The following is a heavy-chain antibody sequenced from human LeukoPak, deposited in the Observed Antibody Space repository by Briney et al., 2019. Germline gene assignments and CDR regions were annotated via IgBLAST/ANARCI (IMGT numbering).Heavy chain of an antibody. CDR2: IYHTGNI. D-gene: IGHD3-10*01. CDR3: AGGSGAIDY. V-gene: IGHV4-59*12. Sequence: PSETLSLTCAVSGASITSYYWTWIRQPPGKGLEWIGYIYHTGNIKYNPSLNSRVTISIDTSKNQFSLKLSSVTAADTAVYYCAGGSGAIDYWGQGTLVTVSS. CDR1: GASITSYY. J-gene: IGHJ4*02.